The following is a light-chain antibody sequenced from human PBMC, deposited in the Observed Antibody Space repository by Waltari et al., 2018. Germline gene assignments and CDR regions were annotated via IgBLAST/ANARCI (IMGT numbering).Light chain of an antibody. CDR1: GSDIGNYNF. J-gene: IGLJ3*02. CDR2: DVN. V-gene: IGLV2-11*01. Sequence: QSALTQPRSVSGSPGQSVTISCTGTGSDIGNYNFLSCYQPHPGNAPKLMIYDVNKRPSGGPDRVAGSKSGNTGSRTISGLQAEDEADYYCCSYAAIYTWVFGGGTKLTVL. CDR3: CSYAAIYTWV.